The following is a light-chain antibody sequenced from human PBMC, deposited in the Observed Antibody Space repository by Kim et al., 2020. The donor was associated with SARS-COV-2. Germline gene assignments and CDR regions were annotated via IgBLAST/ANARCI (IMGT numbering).Light chain of an antibody. CDR1: SSDVGGYDY. CDR2: DVY. Sequence: QSALTQPASVSGSPGQSITISCTGTSSDVGGYDYVSWYQQHPGKAPKLMIYDVYNRPLGVSTRFSGSKSGNTASLTISGLQPEDEADYYCSSFTYTSTPSFGPGTKVTVL. V-gene: IGLV2-14*03. CDR3: SSFTYTSTPS. J-gene: IGLJ1*01.